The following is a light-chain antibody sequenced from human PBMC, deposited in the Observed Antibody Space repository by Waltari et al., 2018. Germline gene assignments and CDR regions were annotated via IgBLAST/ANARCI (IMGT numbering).Light chain of an antibody. CDR1: STDVGGYNY. CDR2: DVT. CDR3: ASYTTTSLGV. V-gene: IGLV2-14*03. Sequence: QSALTQPTSMSGSPGQSITISCSGPSTDVGGYNYVSWYQQHSGKAPKLIIYDVTSRPSGVSDHFSGSKSGNTASLTISGLQLDDEAYYFCASYTTTSLGVFGGETKVTVL. J-gene: IGLJ3*02.